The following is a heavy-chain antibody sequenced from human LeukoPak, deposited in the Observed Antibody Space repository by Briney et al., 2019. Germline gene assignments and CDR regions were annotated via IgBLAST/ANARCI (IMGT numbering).Heavy chain of an antibody. V-gene: IGHV4-34*01. D-gene: IGHD6-19*01. CDR3: ARIYGWGYYYMDV. CDR1: GGSLSDYH. J-gene: IGHJ6*03. CDR2: INHSGST. Sequence: PSDTLSLTRGVYGGSLSDYHWTWIPQPPGKGREGIGEINHSGSTNYNVSLKSRVTISVDTPKTHFSLTLSSVTAADTAVYYCARIYGWGYYYMDVWGKGTTVTVSS.